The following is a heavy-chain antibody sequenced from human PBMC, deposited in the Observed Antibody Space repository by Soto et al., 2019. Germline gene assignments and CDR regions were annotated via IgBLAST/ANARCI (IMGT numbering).Heavy chain of an antibody. CDR1: GYIFVNYG. CDR3: VMVDNYVTPTPQDV. D-gene: IGHD3-16*01. Sequence: ASVKVSCKASGYIFVNYGIAWVRQAPGQGLEWMGWISPYTGNTHSASKVQGRLTMTTDTSTSTAYTDLGSLTSDDTAVYYCVMVDNYVTPTPQDVWGQGTTVTVSS. CDR2: ISPYTGNT. V-gene: IGHV1-18*01. J-gene: IGHJ6*02.